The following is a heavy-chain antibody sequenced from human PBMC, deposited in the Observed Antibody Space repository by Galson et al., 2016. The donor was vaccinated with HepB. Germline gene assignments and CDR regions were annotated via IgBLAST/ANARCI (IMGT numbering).Heavy chain of an antibody. Sequence: SVKVSCKASGGIFNSYGITWVRQAPGQGLEWMGGIIAISGTANYAQKFQGRVTIPADESTSTVYMELSSLRSEDTAVYYCARASGYHYVSWFDPWGQGTLVTVSS. D-gene: IGHD3-16*01. V-gene: IGHV1-69*13. CDR1: GGIFNSYG. J-gene: IGHJ5*02. CDR3: ARASGYHYVSWFDP. CDR2: IIAISGTA.